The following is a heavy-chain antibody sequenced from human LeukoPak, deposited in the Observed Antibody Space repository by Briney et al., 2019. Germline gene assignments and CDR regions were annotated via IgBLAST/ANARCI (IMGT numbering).Heavy chain of an antibody. CDR3: ANNRFYSPFDY. J-gene: IGHJ4*02. V-gene: IGHV3-23*01. CDR2: ISGSGGST. CDR1: GFTFSSYA. Sequence: GSLRLSCAASGFTFSSYAMSWVRQAPGKGLEWVSAISGSGGSTYYADSVKGRFTISKDNSKNTLYLQMNSLRAEDTAVYYCANNRFYSPFDYWGQGTLVTVSS. D-gene: IGHD3-3*01.